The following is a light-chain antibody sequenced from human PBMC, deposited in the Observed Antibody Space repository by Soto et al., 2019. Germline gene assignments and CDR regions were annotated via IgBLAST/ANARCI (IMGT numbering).Light chain of an antibody. V-gene: IGKV1-5*01. J-gene: IGKJ1*01. CDR1: QSISSW. CDR2: DAS. Sequence: DIQMTQSPSTLSASVGDRVTITCRASQSISSWLAWYQQKPGKAPKLLIYDASSLESGVPSRFSGSGSGTESTLTISSLQPDDFATYYCQQYSSYWTFAQGTKVDIK. CDR3: QQYSSYWT.